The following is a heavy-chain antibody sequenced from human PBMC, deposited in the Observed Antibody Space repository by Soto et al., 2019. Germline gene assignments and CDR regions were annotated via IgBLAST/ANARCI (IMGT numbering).Heavy chain of an antibody. V-gene: IGHV4-38-2*01. CDR1: GSSISTGFY. J-gene: IGHJ4*02. CDR3: AKGSRLGAARPGLFTD. CDR2: IFHSGHT. D-gene: IGHD6-6*01. Sequence: SETLSLTCAVSGSSISTGFYWGWVRQTPGKGLDWIGSIFHSGHTYSNPSLKSRLTMSIDTSKNQFSLSLTSVTAADTAQYFCAKGSRLGAARPGLFTDWGPGILVTVSS.